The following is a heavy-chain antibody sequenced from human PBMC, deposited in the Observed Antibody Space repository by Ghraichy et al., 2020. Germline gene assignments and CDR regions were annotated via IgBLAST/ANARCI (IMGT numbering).Heavy chain of an antibody. D-gene: IGHD2-15*01. CDR3: ASGVGYCSGGSCYYGWFDP. J-gene: IGHJ5*02. Sequence: SETLSLTCTVSGGSISSSSYYWGWIRQPPGKGLEWIGSIYYSGGTYYNPSLKSRVTISVDTSKNQFSLKLSSVTAADTAVYYCASGVGYCSGGSCYYGWFDPWGQGTLVTVSS. CDR2: IYYSGGT. CDR1: GGSISSSSYY. V-gene: IGHV4-39*01.